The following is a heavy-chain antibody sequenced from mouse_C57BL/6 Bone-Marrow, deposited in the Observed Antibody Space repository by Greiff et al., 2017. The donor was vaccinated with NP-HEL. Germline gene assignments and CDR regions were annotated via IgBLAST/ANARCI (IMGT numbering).Heavy chain of an antibody. Sequence: QVQLQQSGAELVRPGASVTLSCKASGYTFTDYEMHWVKQTPVHGLEWIGAIDPETGGTAYNQKFKGKAILTADKSSSTAYMELRSLTSEDSAVYYCTRDYSKQFAYWGQGTLVTVSA. J-gene: IGHJ3*01. V-gene: IGHV1-15*01. D-gene: IGHD2-5*01. CDR2: IDPETGGT. CDR1: GYTFTDYE. CDR3: TRDYSKQFAY.